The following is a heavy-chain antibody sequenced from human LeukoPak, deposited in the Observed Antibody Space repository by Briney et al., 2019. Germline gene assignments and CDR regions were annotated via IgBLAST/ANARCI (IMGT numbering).Heavy chain of an antibody. CDR2: INPNSGGT. V-gene: IGHV1-2*02. CDR3: ARGSGSYRRWFDH. J-gene: IGHJ5*02. CDR1: GYTFTGYY. Sequence: ASVKVSCKASGYTFTGYYMHWVRQAPGQGLEWMGWINPNSGGTNYAQKFQGRVTMTRDTSISTAYMELSRLRSDDTAVYYCARGSGSYRRWFDHWGQGTLVTVSS. D-gene: IGHD1-26*01.